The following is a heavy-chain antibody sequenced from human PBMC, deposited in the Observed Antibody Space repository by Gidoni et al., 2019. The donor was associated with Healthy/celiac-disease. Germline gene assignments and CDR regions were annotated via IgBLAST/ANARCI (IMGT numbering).Heavy chain of an antibody. D-gene: IGHD2-15*01. V-gene: IGHV3-48*03. CDR2: SSISGNTI. J-gene: IGHJ4*02. Sequence: EVQLVESGGGLLQPGGSLRLFCAASGFAFSSYEMNWVRQAHGKGLEWVSYSSISGNTIYKADAVKGRFTISRDNAKNTLYLQMNSRRAEDTAVYYCAREGVHEPYTTVVYFDYWGQGTLVTVSS. CDR1: GFAFSSYE. CDR3: AREGVHEPYTTVVYFDY.